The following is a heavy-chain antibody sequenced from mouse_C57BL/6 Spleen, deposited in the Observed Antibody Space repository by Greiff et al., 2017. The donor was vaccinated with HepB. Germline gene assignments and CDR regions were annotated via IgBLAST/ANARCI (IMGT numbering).Heavy chain of an antibody. CDR3: AESDYYGSSQAGFAD. D-gene: IGHD1-1*01. Sequence: QVQLQQSGAELLKPGASVKLSCKAPGYTFTGYWIEWVKQRPGHGLEWIGEILPGSGSTNYNEKFKGKATFTADTSSNTAYMQLSSLTTEDSAIYYCAESDYYGSSQAGFADWGEGALVTVSA. J-gene: IGHJ3*01. CDR1: GYTFTGYW. V-gene: IGHV1-9*01. CDR2: ILPGSGST.